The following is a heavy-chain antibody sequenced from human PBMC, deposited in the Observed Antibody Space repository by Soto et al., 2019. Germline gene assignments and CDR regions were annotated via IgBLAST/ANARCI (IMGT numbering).Heavy chain of an antibody. CDR1: GYSFTTYT. CDR2: ISPYSGYT. D-gene: IGHD2-2*01. J-gene: IGHJ4*02. V-gene: IGHV1-18*04. Sequence: AASVKVSCKASGYSFTTYTISWVRQAPGRGLQWMGWISPYSGYTTYAQNLQGRVSMTTETSTTTAYLEVRSLRSDDTAVYYCARVRGSSLVVPGASDYWGQGTLVTVSS. CDR3: ARVRGSSLVVPGASDY.